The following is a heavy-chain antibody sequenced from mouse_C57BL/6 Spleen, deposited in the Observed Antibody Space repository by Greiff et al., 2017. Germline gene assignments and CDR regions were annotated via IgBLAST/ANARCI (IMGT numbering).Heavy chain of an antibody. CDR2: IDPSDSYT. CDR3: ARSPTTVVASRCFDV. CDR1: GYTFTSYW. D-gene: IGHD1-1*01. V-gene: IGHV1-50*01. Sequence: QVQLKQPGAELVKPGASVKLSCKASGYTFTSYWMQWVKQRPGQGLEWIGEIDPSDSYTNYNQKFKGKATLTVDTSSSTAYVQLSRLTSGDSAVXYCARSPTTVVASRCFDVWGTGTTVTVSA. J-gene: IGHJ1*03.